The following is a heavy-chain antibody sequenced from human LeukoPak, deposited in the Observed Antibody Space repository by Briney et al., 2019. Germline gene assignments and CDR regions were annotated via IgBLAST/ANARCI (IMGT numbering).Heavy chain of an antibody. J-gene: IGHJ4*02. CDR3: ARGVEPLAANTLAY. V-gene: IGHV3-53*01. Sequence: QPGGSLRLSCAASGFTVSSNYMSWVRQAPGKGLEWVSVIYSGGSTYYADSVQGRFTISRDNSKNTLYLEMNSLSPDDTAVYYCARGVEPLAANTLAYWGQGTLVTVSS. D-gene: IGHD1-14*01. CDR1: GFTVSSNY. CDR2: IYSGGST.